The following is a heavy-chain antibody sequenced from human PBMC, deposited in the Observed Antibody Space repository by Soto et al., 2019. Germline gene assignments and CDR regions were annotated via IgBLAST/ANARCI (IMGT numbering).Heavy chain of an antibody. Sequence: QVQLQESGPGLVKASETLSLTCTVSGGSINSGDYHWTWIRQFPGKDLEWIGGIYYSASTYYNPSLVSQLTISLDTSKNQFSLRLTSATAADTAVYYCARDSRTPSGGMDVWGQGTTVTVSS. CDR2: IYYSAST. CDR1: GGSINSGDYH. V-gene: IGHV4-30-4*01. J-gene: IGHJ6*02. CDR3: ARDSRTPSGGMDV.